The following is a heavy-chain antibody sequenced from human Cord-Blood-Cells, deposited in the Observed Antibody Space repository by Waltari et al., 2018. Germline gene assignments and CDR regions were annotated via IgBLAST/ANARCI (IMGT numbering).Heavy chain of an antibody. CDR3: ARGIAAAGTAFDI. V-gene: IGHV4-38-2*01. CDR1: GYSISSGYY. Sequence: GQRQEAGPGRGKPAETRARTCAVAGYSISSGYYWGWIRQPPGKGLEWIGSIYHSGSTYYHPSLKSRVTISVDTSKNQFSLKLSSVTAADTAVYYCARGIAAAGTAFDIWGQGTMVTVSS. J-gene: IGHJ3*02. D-gene: IGHD6-13*01. CDR2: IYHSGST.